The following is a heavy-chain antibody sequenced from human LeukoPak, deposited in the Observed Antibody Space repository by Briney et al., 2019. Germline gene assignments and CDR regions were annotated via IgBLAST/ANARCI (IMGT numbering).Heavy chain of an antibody. CDR2: IRSKAYGGTT. CDR1: GFTFGDYA. Sequence: PGRSLRLSCTASGFTFGDYAMSWVRQASGKGLEWVGFIRSKAYGGTTEYAASVKGRFTISRDDSKSIAYLQMNSLKTEDTAVYYCTRDSYQLPFYYYYYMDVWGKGTTVTVSS. J-gene: IGHJ6*03. CDR3: TRDSYQLPFYYYYYMDV. V-gene: IGHV3-49*04. D-gene: IGHD2-2*01.